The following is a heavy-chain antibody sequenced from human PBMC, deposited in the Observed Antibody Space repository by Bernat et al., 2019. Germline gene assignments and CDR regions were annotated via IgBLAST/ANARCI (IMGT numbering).Heavy chain of an antibody. J-gene: IGHJ4*02. D-gene: IGHD6-13*01. Sequence: EVQLVESGGGLVQPGGSLRLSCAASGFILINYWMNWVRQAPGKGLEWVANIKRDGSETYYVDSVKGRFTISRDIAKNLLYLQMNSLRAEDTAIYYCVRGSAGDKDYWGQGTLVTVSS. CDR3: VRGSAGDKDY. CDR2: IKRDGSET. V-gene: IGHV3-7*04. CDR1: GFILINYW.